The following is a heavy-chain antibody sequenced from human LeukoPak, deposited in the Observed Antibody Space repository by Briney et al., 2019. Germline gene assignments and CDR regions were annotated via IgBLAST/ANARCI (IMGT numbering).Heavy chain of an antibody. Sequence: GGSLRLSCAASGFTFNNYAMTWVRQAPGKGLEWVGRIKDKSQGATRDYAAPVRDRFSISRDDSKNTVYLQINSLKIEDTAVYYCTTWDEKYSFSAHWDDAFAIWGQGTKVTVSS. V-gene: IGHV3-15*01. CDR3: TTWDEKYSFSAHWDDAFAI. CDR2: IKDKSQGATR. D-gene: IGHD5/OR15-5a*01. J-gene: IGHJ3*02. CDR1: GFTFNNYA.